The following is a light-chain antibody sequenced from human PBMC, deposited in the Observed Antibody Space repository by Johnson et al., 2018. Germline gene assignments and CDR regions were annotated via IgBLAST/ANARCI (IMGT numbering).Light chain of an antibody. V-gene: IGLV1-51*02. CDR2: KNI. CDR3: GTWDTSLSAGIV. CDR1: SSNIGNNY. Sequence: QSVLTQPPSVSAAPGQKVTISCSGSSSNIGNNYVSWYQQLPGTAPKLLTIKNIKRPSGIPDRLSASNLAQSATLGFTGLRTGAEPDYYCGTWDTSLSAGIVFGTGTKVTVL. J-gene: IGLJ1*01.